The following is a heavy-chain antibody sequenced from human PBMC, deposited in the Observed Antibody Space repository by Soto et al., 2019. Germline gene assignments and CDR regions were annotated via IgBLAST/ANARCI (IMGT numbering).Heavy chain of an antibody. CDR1: GGSFSGYY. CDR2: INHSGST. Sequence: SETLSLTCAVYGGSFSGYYWSWIRRPPGKGLEWIGEINHSGSTNYNPSLKSRVTISVDTSKNQFSLKLSSVTAADTAVYYCARGRRAYYGSGCTNWFDPWGQGTLVTVSS. J-gene: IGHJ5*02. V-gene: IGHV4-34*01. D-gene: IGHD3-10*01. CDR3: ARGRRAYYGSGCTNWFDP.